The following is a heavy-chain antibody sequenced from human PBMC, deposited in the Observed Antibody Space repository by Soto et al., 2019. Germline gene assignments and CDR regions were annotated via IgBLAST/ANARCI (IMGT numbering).Heavy chain of an antibody. D-gene: IGHD6-13*01. CDR2: IYSGGST. V-gene: IGHV3-53*04. J-gene: IGHJ6*02. CDR3: ARALDYGYGMDV. Sequence: EVQLVESGGGLVQPGGSLRLSCAASGFTVSSNYMSWVRQAPGKGLEWVSVIYSGGSTYYADSVKGRFTISRHNSKTTLYLQMNSLRAEDTAVYYCARALDYGYGMDVWGQGTTVTVSS. CDR1: GFTVSSNY.